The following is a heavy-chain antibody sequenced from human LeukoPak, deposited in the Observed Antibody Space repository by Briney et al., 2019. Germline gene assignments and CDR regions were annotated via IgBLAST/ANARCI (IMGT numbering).Heavy chain of an antibody. CDR1: GGSISSGGYY. V-gene: IGHV4-30-2*01. Sequence: PSQTLSLTCTVSGGSISSGGYYWSWIRQPPGKGLAWIGYIYHSGSTYYNPSLKSRVTISVDRSKNQFSLKLSSVTAADTAVYYCARHRRQITMIVGPSDAFDIWGQGTVVTVSS. D-gene: IGHD3-22*01. CDR2: IYHSGST. CDR3: ARHRRQITMIVGPSDAFDI. J-gene: IGHJ3*02.